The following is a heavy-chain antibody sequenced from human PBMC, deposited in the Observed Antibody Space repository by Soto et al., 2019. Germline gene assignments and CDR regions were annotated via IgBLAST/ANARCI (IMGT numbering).Heavy chain of an antibody. CDR2: INHSGST. J-gene: IGHJ4*02. CDR3: AITINYHYDSSEKGMDY. V-gene: IGHV4-34*01. CDR1: GGSFRGYF. Sequence: SETLSLTCAVYGGSFRGYFWGWIRQPPGKGLEWIGEINHSGSTNYNPSLKSRVTISVDTSKNQFSLKLSSVTAADTAVYYCAITINYHYDSSEKGMDYWGQRTLVTVSS. D-gene: IGHD3-22*01.